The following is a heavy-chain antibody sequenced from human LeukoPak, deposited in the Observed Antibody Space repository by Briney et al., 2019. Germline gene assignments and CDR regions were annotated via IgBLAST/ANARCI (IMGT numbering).Heavy chain of an antibody. D-gene: IGHD3-10*01. Sequence: PSETLSLTCTVSGGSISSYYWSWIRQPPGKAVVWIGYIYYSGSTNYNPSLKSRVTISVDTSKNQFSLKLSSVTAADTAVYYCARTMVRGVRGAFDIWGQGTMVTVSS. CDR2: IYYSGST. J-gene: IGHJ3*02. V-gene: IGHV4-59*01. CDR1: GGSISSYY. CDR3: ARTMVRGVRGAFDI.